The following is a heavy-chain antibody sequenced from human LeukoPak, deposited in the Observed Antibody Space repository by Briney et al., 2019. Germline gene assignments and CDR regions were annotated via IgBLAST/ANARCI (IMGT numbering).Heavy chain of an antibody. CDR3: ASYSSLDY. Sequence: GGSLRLSCAASGFTVSNNYMSWVRQAPGKGLEWVSLIYSGGSTYYADSVKGRFTISRDNSKNTLYLQMNSLRAEDTAVYCCASYSSLDYWGQGTLVTVSS. J-gene: IGHJ4*02. CDR1: GFTVSNNY. D-gene: IGHD3-22*01. CDR2: IYSGGST. V-gene: IGHV3-53*01.